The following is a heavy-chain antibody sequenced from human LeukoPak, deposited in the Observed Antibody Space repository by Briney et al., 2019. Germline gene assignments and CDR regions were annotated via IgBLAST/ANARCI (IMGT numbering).Heavy chain of an antibody. V-gene: IGHV4-34*01. J-gene: IGHJ4*02. CDR3: VRDYGGNWNFDY. Sequence: PSETLSLTCAVYGGSFTGYYWRWIRQPPGKGLEWIGEINHSGSTKYNPSLKNRVTISVDSSTNQFFLRLTSVTAADTAVYYCVRDYGGNWNFDYWGQGTLVTVSS. D-gene: IGHD4-23*01. CDR1: GGSFTGYY. CDR2: INHSGST.